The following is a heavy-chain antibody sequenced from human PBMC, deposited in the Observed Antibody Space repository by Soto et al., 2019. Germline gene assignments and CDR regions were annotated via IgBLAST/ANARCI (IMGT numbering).Heavy chain of an antibody. D-gene: IGHD3-3*01. V-gene: IGHV3-30-3*01. J-gene: IGHJ4*02. CDR3: ARELYYDFWRGFNTHPYYFDD. Sequence: QVQLVESGGGVVQPGRSLRLSCAASGFTFSRHTMHWVRQAPGKGLEWVAAISDDGSNTYYADSVKGRITISRDNSKNTLCLQMNILSSEDTAVQHCARELYYDFWRGFNTHPYYFDDWGQGTLVTVSS. CDR2: ISDDGSNT. CDR1: GFTFSRHT.